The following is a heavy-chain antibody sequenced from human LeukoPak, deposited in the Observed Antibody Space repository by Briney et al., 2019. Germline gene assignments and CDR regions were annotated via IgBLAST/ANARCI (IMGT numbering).Heavy chain of an antibody. CDR3: ARRGWSGPSNWFDP. J-gene: IGHJ5*02. V-gene: IGHV4-59*01. CDR2: ISTTGST. Sequence: PSETLSLTCNVSGGSISGFHWSWIRQSPGKGLEWIGHISTTGSTYYIASLRSRVLISKDESKNQLSLGLSSVTAADTAVYYCARRGWSGPSNWFDPWGQGTLVTVSS. CDR1: GGSISGFH. D-gene: IGHD6-25*01.